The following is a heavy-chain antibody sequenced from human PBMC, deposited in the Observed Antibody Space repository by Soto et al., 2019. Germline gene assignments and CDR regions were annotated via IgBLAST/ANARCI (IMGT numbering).Heavy chain of an antibody. CDR3: AKERYSSSSPDFDY. CDR1: GFTFSSYG. V-gene: IGHV3-30*18. D-gene: IGHD6-6*01. CDR2: ISYDGSNK. Sequence: PGGSLRLSCAASGFTFSSYGMHWVRQAPGKGLEWVAVISYDGSNKYYADSVKGRFTISRDNSKNTLYLQMNGLRAEDTAVYYCAKERYSSSSPDFDYWGQGTLVTVS. J-gene: IGHJ4*02.